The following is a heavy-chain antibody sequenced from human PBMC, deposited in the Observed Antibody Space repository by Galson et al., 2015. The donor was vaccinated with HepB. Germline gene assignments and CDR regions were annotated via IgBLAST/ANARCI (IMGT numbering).Heavy chain of an antibody. Sequence: SVKVSCKASGYTFTSYYMHWVRQAPGQGLEWMGIINPSGGSTSYAQKFQGRVTMTRDTSTSTVYMELSSLRSEDTAVYYCARDHAGYSSSWYGPYYYYYGMDVWGQGTTVTVSS. V-gene: IGHV1-46*01. CDR1: GYTFTSYY. D-gene: IGHD6-13*01. CDR2: INPSGGST. J-gene: IGHJ6*02. CDR3: ARDHAGYSSSWYGPYYYYYGMDV.